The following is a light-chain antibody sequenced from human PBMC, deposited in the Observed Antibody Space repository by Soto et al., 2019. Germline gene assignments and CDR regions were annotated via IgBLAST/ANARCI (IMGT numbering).Light chain of an antibody. CDR3: QQYGSSPWT. V-gene: IGKV3-20*01. Sequence: IVLTQSAGTLSLSPGERTTLSFRASQSISRYLAWYQQKPGQGPRLLIYGASSRATGIPDRFSGSGSGTDFTLTISRLEPEDFAVYYCQQYGSSPWTFGQGTKVDIK. J-gene: IGKJ1*01. CDR1: QSISRY. CDR2: GAS.